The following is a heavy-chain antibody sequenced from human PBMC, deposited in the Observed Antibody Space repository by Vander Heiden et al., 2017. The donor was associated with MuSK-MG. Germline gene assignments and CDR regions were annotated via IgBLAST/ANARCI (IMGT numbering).Heavy chain of an antibody. D-gene: IGHD2-2*01. CDR1: GYTFTSYV. CDR3: ARVMLVVVPAAVGYYYYYGMDV. CDR2: MNPNSGNT. Sequence: QVQLVQSGAEVKKPGASVKVSCKASGYTFTSYVIHSVRQATGQGLEWMGWMNPNSGNTGYAQKFQGRVTMTRNTSISTAYMELSSLRSEDTAVYYCARVMLVVVPAAVGYYYYYGMDVWGQGTTVTVSS. V-gene: IGHV1-8*01. J-gene: IGHJ6*02.